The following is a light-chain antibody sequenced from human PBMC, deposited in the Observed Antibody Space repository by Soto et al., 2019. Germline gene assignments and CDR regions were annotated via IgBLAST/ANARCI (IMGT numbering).Light chain of an antibody. CDR1: QGISNY. CDR3: QNYNSAPLT. J-gene: IGKJ4*01. CDR2: ATS. V-gene: IGKV1-27*01. Sequence: DIQMTQSPSSLSASVGDRVTITCRASQGISNYLAWYQQKPGKVPKLLIYATSTLHSGVPSRFSGSRSGTDFPLTISTLQPEDVATYYCQNYNSAPLTFGGGTRVEIK.